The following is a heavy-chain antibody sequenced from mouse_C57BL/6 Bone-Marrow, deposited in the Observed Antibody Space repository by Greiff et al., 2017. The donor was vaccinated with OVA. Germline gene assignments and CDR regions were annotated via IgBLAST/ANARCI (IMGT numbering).Heavy chain of an antibody. V-gene: IGHV5-17*01. CDR1: GFTFSDYG. D-gene: IGHD1-1*01. CDR3: ARNYGSRGYFDV. CDR2: ISSGSSTI. J-gene: IGHJ1*03. Sequence: EVKLMESGGGLVKPGGSLKLSCAASGFTFSDYGMHWVRQAPEKGLEWVAYISSGSSTIYYADTVKGRFTISRDNAKNTLVLQMTSLRSEDTAMYYCARNYGSRGYFDVWGTGTTVTVSS.